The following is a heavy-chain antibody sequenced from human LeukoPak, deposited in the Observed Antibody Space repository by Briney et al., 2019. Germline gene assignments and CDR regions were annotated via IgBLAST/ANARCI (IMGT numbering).Heavy chain of an antibody. CDR3: ARWVVATMFDY. J-gene: IGHJ4*02. Sequence: GGSLRLSCATSGFTVSSSYLSWVRQAPGKGLEWVSVIYSDGSTYYADSVKGRFTISRDNSMNTLFLQMNSLRAEDTAVYYCARWVVATMFDYWGPGTLVTVSS. CDR1: GFTVSSSY. V-gene: IGHV3-66*01. CDR2: IYSDGST. D-gene: IGHD5-12*01.